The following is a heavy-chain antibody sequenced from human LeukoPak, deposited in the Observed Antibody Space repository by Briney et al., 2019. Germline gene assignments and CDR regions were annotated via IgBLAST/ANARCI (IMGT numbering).Heavy chain of an antibody. CDR3: WVGGLGFSETSFDY. Sequence: GASVKVSCKVSGGTFNSDAINWVRRAPGRGLEWMGGIIPILTTKTNAQEFQGRVILSADESTTTAYMELSSLRSDDTAVYYCWVGGLGFSETSFDYWGQGTLVTVSS. V-gene: IGHV1-69*13. CDR2: IIPILTTK. D-gene: IGHD3-16*01. J-gene: IGHJ4*02. CDR1: GGTFNSDA.